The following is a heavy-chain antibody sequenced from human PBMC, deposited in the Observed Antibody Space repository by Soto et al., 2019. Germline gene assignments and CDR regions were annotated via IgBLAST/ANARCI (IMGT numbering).Heavy chain of an antibody. CDR2: IIPIFGTA. V-gene: IGHV1-69*13. CDR1: GGTFSSYG. Sequence: SVKVSCKASGGTFSSYGISWVRQAPGQGLEWMGGIIPIFGTANYAQKFQGRVTITADESTSTAYMELSSLRSEDTAVYYCARVLSALAVAGPIDYWGQGTLVTVSS. D-gene: IGHD6-19*01. CDR3: ARVLSALAVAGPIDY. J-gene: IGHJ4*02.